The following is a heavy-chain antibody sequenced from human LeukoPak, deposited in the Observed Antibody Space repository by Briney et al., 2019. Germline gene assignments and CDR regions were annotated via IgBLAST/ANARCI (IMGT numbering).Heavy chain of an antibody. V-gene: IGHV3-43D*04. CDR3: AKGGWTPYYYFDY. CDR2: ISWDGGST. J-gene: IGHJ4*02. Sequence: GGSLRLSCAASGFTFDDYAMHWVRQAPGKGLEWVSLISWDGGSTYYADSVKGRFTISGDNSKNSLYLQMNSLRAEDTALYYCAKGGWTPYYYFDYWGQGTLVTVSS. CDR1: GFTFDDYA. D-gene: IGHD6-19*01.